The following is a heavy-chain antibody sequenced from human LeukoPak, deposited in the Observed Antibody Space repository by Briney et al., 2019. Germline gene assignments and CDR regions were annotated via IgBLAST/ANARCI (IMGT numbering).Heavy chain of an antibody. D-gene: IGHD3-10*01. J-gene: IGHJ4*02. V-gene: IGHV3-21*01. CDR2: ISSSSTYT. Sequence: SGGSLRLSCAASGFTFSSYSMNWVRQAPGKGLEWVSSISSSSTYTYYADSVKGRFTISRDNAKNSLYLQMNSLRAEDTAVYYCARGDRGAQSPIGYWGQGTLVTVSS. CDR3: ARGDRGAQSPIGY. CDR1: GFTFSSYS.